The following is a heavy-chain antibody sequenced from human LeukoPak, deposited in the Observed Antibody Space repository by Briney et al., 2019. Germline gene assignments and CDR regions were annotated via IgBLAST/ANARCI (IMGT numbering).Heavy chain of an antibody. CDR1: DNSISSFDW. CDR2: IYYSGST. J-gene: IGHJ1*01. D-gene: IGHD6-19*01. CDR3: VWSSGWYHGYFQH. Sequence: PSETLSLTCTVSDNSISSFDWSWVRQPPGKGLEWIGEIYYSGSTNYNPSLKSRVTVSIDKSKNQFSLKVNSVTAADTAVYYCVWSSGWYHGYFQHWGQGTLVTVSS. V-gene: IGHV4-4*02.